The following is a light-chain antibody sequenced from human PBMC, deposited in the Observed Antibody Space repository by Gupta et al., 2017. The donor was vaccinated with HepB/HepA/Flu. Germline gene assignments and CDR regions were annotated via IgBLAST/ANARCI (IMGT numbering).Light chain of an antibody. CDR2: HAS. V-gene: IGKV3-11*01. Sequence: EIVLTHSPATLSLSPGESATLSCRASQNVHTYLAWYQQKPGQAPRLLIYHASNRATGIPAKFSGSGFGTDFTLSISRLEPEDFAVYYCQQRGYWPITFGQGTQMEIK. CDR1: QNVHTY. J-gene: IGKJ5*01. CDR3: QQRGYWPIT.